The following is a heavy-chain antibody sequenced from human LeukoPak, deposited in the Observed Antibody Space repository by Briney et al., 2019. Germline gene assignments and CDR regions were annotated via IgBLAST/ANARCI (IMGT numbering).Heavy chain of an antibody. D-gene: IGHD6-13*01. J-gene: IGHJ4*02. V-gene: IGHV1-46*01. CDR2: ISPSGGST. Sequence: GASVKVSCKAFGYTFTSNYMHWVRQAPGQGPEWMGVISPSGGSTTYAQKFQGRVTLTRDMSTSTVYMELSSLRSEDTAVYYCARALAAAAGRRAAMMGDWGQGTLVTVSS. CDR3: ARALAAAAGRRAAMMGD. CDR1: GYTFTSNY.